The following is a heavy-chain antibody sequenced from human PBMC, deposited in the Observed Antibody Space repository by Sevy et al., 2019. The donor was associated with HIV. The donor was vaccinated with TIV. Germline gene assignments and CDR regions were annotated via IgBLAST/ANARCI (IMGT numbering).Heavy chain of an antibody. V-gene: IGHV3-49*03. J-gene: IGHJ4*02. CDR2: IRTNAYGGTT. CDR3: TRGRYTSVPFDY. CDR1: GFTFGDYA. Sequence: GGSLRLSCTASGFTFGDYAMNWFRQAPGKGLEWVGFIRTNAYGGTTEYAASVKGRFTISRDDSKSIAYLQMNSLKTEDTAVYYCTRGRYTSVPFDYWGQGTLVTVSS. D-gene: IGHD2-2*02.